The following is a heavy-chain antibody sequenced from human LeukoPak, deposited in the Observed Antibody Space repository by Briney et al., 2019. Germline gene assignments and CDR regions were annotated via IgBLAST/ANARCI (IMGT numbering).Heavy chain of an antibody. CDR1: GFTVRNNY. J-gene: IGHJ5*02. D-gene: IGHD3-9*01. CDR2: IYSGDST. V-gene: IGHV3-53*01. Sequence: PGGSLRLSCAASGFTVRNNYMTWVRQAPGKGLEGVSIIYSGDSTSYADSVKGRFTISRDNSKNTLYLQMNSLRAEDTAVYYCEKAHPPLLYFDGPGWFDPWGQGTLVTVSS. CDR3: EKAHPPLLYFDGPGWFDP.